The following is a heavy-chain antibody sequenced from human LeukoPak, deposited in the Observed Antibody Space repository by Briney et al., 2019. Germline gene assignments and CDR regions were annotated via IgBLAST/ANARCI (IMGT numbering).Heavy chain of an antibody. J-gene: IGHJ4*02. CDR3: ARNMYYYDSSGIGTDNFDY. V-gene: IGHV1-46*01. Sequence: ASVKVSCKASGYTFTSYYMHWVRQTPGQGLEWMGMINPSGGSTRYPQKFQGRGTMTRDTSTSTVYMELSSLRSEDTAVYYCARNMYYYDSSGIGTDNFDYWGQGTLVTVSS. CDR1: GYTFTSYY. CDR2: INPSGGST. D-gene: IGHD3-22*01.